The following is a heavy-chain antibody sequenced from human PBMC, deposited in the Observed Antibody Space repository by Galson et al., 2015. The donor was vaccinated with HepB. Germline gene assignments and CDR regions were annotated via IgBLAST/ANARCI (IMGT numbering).Heavy chain of an antibody. J-gene: IGHJ4*02. CDR3: AREWFPGRVWELRGSFDY. D-gene: IGHD1-26*01. V-gene: IGHV3-48*01. CDR2: ISSSSSTI. Sequence: SLRLSCAASGFTFSSYSMNWVRQAPGKGLEWVSYISSSSSTIYYADSVKGRFTISRDNAKNSLYLQMNSLRAEDTAVYYCAREWFPGRVWELRGSFDYWGQGTLVTVSS. CDR1: GFTFSSYS.